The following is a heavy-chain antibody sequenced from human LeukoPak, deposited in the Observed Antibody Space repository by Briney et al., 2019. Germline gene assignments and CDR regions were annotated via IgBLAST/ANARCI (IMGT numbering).Heavy chain of an antibody. D-gene: IGHD4-11*01. CDR1: GFTFSSYA. J-gene: IGHJ6*02. V-gene: IGHV3-48*03. Sequence: GGSLRLSCAASGFTFSSYAMSWVRQAPGKGLEWVSGISGSGSTIYYADSVKGRFTISRDNAKKSLYLQMNSLRAEDTAVYYCARERGGTTATTDYYNYGMDVWGQGTTVTVSS. CDR3: ARERGGTTATTDYYNYGMDV. CDR2: ISGSGSTI.